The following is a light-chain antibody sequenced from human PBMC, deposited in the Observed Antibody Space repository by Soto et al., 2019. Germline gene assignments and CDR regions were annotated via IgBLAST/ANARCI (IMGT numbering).Light chain of an antibody. V-gene: IGKV3-15*01. J-gene: IGKJ4*01. CDR1: QSVYSN. CDR3: QQYNNWPLT. CDR2: GTS. Sequence: EIVMTQSPATLSVSPGERATLSCRASQSVYSNLAWYQQKPGQAPRLLIYGTSTWATGIPARFSGSGSGNEFSLTISSLQSEDFAVYYCQQYNNWPLTFGGGTKVEIK.